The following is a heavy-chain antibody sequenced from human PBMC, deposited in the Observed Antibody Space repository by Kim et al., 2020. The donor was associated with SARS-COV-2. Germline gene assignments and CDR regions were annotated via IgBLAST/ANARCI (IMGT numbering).Heavy chain of an antibody. CDR3: ARDGSYSSSWYVGVFDY. V-gene: IGHV6-1*01. D-gene: IGHD6-13*01. J-gene: IGHJ4*02. Sequence: VKSRITINPDTSKNQFSLQLNSVTPEDTAVYYCARDGSYSSSWYVGVFDYWGQGTLVTVSS.